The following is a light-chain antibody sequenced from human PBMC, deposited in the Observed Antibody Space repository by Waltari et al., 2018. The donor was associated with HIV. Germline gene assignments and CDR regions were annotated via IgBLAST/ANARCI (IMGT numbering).Light chain of an antibody. CDR1: SSNIGSNT. V-gene: IGLV1-44*01. CDR3: AAWDDSLNGWV. CDR2: TNN. Sequence: QSVLTQPPSASGTPGQRVTIPCSGSSSNIGSNTVTWYHQLPGTAPKLLTYTNNQRPAGVPDRFSGSKSGTSASLAISGLQSEDEADYYCAAWDDSLNGWVFGGGTKLTVL. J-gene: IGLJ3*02.